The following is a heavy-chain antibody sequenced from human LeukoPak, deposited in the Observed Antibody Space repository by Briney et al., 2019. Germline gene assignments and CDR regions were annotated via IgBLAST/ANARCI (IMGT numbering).Heavy chain of an antibody. CDR2: ISSDGSTT. CDR3: ARDNNWNYPDY. J-gene: IGHJ4*02. D-gene: IGHD1-7*01. CDR1: GFTFSSYW. V-gene: IGHV3-74*01. Sequence: GGSLRLSCAASGFTFSSYWMHWVRQAPGKGLVWVSRISSDGSTTRYADSVKGRFTVSRDNAKNTLFLQMNSRRAEDTAVYYCARDNNWNYPDYWGQGTLVTVSS.